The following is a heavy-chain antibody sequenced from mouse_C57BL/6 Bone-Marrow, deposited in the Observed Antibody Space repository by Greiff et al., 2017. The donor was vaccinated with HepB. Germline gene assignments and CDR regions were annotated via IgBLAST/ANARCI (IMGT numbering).Heavy chain of an antibody. CDR3: ARSRDYYGSGDFAY. Sequence: VQLQQSGPELVKPGASVKISCKASGYSFTSYYIHWVKQRPGQGLEWIGWIYPGSGNTKYNEKFKGKATLPADTPSSTAYMQLSSLTSEDSAVYYCARSRDYYGSGDFAYWGQGTLVTVSA. CDR1: GYSFTSYY. D-gene: IGHD1-1*01. J-gene: IGHJ3*01. V-gene: IGHV1-66*01. CDR2: IYPGSGNT.